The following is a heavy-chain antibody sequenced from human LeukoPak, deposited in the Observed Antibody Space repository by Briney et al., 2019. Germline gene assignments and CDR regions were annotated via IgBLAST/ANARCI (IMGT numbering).Heavy chain of an antibody. Sequence: GRSLRLSCAASGFTFSSYAMHWVRQAPGKGLEWVAVISYDGSNKYYADSVKGRFTISRDNSKNTLYLQMNSLRAEDTAVYYCARDINWFDPWGQGTLVTVSS. J-gene: IGHJ5*02. CDR3: ARDINWFDP. V-gene: IGHV3-30-3*01. CDR2: ISYDGSNK. CDR1: GFTFSSYA.